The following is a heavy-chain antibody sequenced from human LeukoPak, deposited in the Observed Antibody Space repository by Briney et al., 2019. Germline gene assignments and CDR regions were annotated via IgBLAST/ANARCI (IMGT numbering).Heavy chain of an antibody. CDR1: GFTFTTYS. D-gene: IGHD4-11*01. Sequence: GGSLRLSCAASGFTFTTYSMNWVRQAPGKGLEWVSSTSDSRTYIYYADSVKGRFTVSRDSAKNSLYLQMNSLRAEDTAVYYCALITEDYNPKSDYWGQGTLVTVSS. CDR2: TSDSRTYI. J-gene: IGHJ4*02. CDR3: ALITEDYNPKSDY. V-gene: IGHV3-21*01.